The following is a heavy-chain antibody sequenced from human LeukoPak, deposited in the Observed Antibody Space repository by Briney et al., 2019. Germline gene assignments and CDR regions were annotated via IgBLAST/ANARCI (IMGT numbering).Heavy chain of an antibody. D-gene: IGHD1-1*01. Sequence: ASLRLSCAAAGFTFSSYAMSWVRQPPGKGLEWIGEINHSGSTNYNPSLKSRVTISVDTSKNQFSLKLSSVTAADTAVYHCARWTTNTLGYWGQGTLVTVSS. J-gene: IGHJ4*02. CDR2: INHSGST. CDR3: ARWTTNTLGY. CDR1: GFTFSSYA. V-gene: IGHV4-34*01.